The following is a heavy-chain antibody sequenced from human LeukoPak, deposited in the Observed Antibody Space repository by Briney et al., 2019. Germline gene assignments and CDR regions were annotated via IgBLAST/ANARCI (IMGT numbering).Heavy chain of an antibody. J-gene: IGHJ4*02. D-gene: IGHD6-13*01. CDR2: IHYSGST. CDR3: ARGRYVTTRGGAAAGFLDY. CDR1: GGSITSYY. Sequence: SETLSLTCTVSGGSITSYYWSWIRQPPGKGLEWIGYIHYSGSTHYNPSLKSRVTITVDTSKNQLSLKLSSVTAADTAVYYCARGRYVTTRGGAAAGFLDYWGQGTLVTVST. V-gene: IGHV4-59*12.